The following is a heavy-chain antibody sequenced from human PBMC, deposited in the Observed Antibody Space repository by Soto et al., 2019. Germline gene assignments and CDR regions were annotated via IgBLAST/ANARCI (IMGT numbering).Heavy chain of an antibody. J-gene: IGHJ4*02. D-gene: IGHD3-10*01. CDR2: INPTAGNT. CDR3: AKDMVRGVIPPILDY. Sequence: ASVKDSCKASEYTFTTYYIPWIRQAPGQGLEWMGTINPTAGNTIYAEKFEGRVSMTSDTSTNTVYMELRSLRTEDTAVYYCAKDMVRGVIPPILDYWGQGTLVTVSS. CDR1: EYTFTTYY. V-gene: IGHV1-46*01.